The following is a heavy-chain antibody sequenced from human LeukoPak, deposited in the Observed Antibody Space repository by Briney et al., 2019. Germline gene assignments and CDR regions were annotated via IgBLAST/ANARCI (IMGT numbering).Heavy chain of an antibody. CDR3: AKDAVPAAIAWYFDL. J-gene: IGHJ2*01. D-gene: IGHD2-2*01. CDR1: GFTVSSNY. V-gene: IGHV3-66*02. CDR2: IYSGGST. Sequence: GGSLRLSCAASGFTVSSNYMSWVRQAPGKGLEWVSVIYSGGSTYYADSVKGRFTISRDNSKNTLYLQMNSLRAEDTAVYYCAKDAVPAAIAWYFDLWGRGTLVTVSS.